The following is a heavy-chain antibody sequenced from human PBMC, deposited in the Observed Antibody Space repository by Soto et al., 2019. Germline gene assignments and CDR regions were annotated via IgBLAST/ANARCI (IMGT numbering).Heavy chain of an antibody. CDR3: ARAGVEGFGELSPYYYYGMDV. J-gene: IGHJ6*02. V-gene: IGHV1-8*01. Sequence: ASVKVSCKASGYTFTSYDINWVRQATGQGLEWMGWMNPNSGNTGYAQKFQGRVTMTRNTSIRTAYMELSSLRSEDTAVYYCARAGVEGFGELSPYYYYGMDVWGQGTTVTVSS. CDR2: MNPNSGNT. D-gene: IGHD3-10*01. CDR1: GYTFTSYD.